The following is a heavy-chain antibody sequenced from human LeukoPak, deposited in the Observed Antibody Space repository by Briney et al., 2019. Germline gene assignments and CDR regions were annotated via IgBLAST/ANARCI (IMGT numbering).Heavy chain of an antibody. D-gene: IGHD3-10*01. J-gene: IGHJ5*02. CDR3: ARLHYYGSGSYPKTGNWFDP. V-gene: IGHV4-39*01. Sequence: SETLSLTCTVSGGSISSSGYYWGWIRQSPGEGLEWVGNIYYSGITYYNPSLKSRVTISVDTSKKQFSLNLSSVTAADTAVYYCARLHYYGSGSYPKTGNWFDPWGQGTLVTVSS. CDR1: GGSISSSGYY. CDR2: IYYSGIT.